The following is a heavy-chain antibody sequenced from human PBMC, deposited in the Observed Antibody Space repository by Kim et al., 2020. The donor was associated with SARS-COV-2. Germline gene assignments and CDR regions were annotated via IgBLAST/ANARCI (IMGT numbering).Heavy chain of an antibody. CDR3: ARETGEVGYFDY. V-gene: IGHV1-69*04. J-gene: IGHJ4*02. D-gene: IGHD2-8*02. Sequence: NYAQKFQGRVTITADKSTSTADMELSSLRSEDTAVYYCARETGEVGYFDYWGQGTLVTVSS.